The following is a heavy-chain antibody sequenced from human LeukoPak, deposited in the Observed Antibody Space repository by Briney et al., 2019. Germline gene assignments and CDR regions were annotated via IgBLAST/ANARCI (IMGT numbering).Heavy chain of an antibody. Sequence: GGSLRLSCSASGFTFSCYAMLWVRQAPGKGLEYVSAISSNGGSTHYADSVKGRFTISRDNSKNTLYLQMSSLRAEDTAVYYCVKDHGYSSAWYVRGLDYWGQGTLVTVSS. CDR3: VKDHGYSSAWYVRGLDY. CDR1: GFTFSCYA. CDR2: ISSNGGST. J-gene: IGHJ4*02. V-gene: IGHV3-64D*09. D-gene: IGHD6-19*01.